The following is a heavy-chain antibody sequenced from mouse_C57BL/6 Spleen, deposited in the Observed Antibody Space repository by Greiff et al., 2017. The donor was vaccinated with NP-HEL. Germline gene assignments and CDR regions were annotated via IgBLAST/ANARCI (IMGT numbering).Heavy chain of an antibody. Sequence: EVKLVESGGGLAKPGGSLKLSCAASGFTFSSYAMSWVRQTPEKRLEWVATISDGGSYTYYPDNVKGRFTISRDNAKNNLYLQMSHLKSEDTAMYYCARDEGSPFAYWGQGTLVTVSA. CDR2: ISDGGSYT. CDR3: ARDEGSPFAY. CDR1: GFTFSSYA. V-gene: IGHV5-4*01. J-gene: IGHJ3*01.